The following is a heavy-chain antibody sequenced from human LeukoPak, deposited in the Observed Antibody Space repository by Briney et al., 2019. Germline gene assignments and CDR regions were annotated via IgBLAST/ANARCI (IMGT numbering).Heavy chain of an antibody. CDR1: GFTFSGNA. V-gene: IGHV3-23*01. D-gene: IGHD4-17*01. CDR2: ISRSGGST. J-gene: IGHJ6*03. CDR3: AGTTDYYYLDV. Sequence: PGGFLRLSCGVPGFTFSGNAMGWVRKAPGKGLKWVSAISRSGGSTSYADSVKGRFTISSDNSKNTLYLQMNSLRAEDTAVYYCAGTTDYYYLDVWGQGTTVTVSS.